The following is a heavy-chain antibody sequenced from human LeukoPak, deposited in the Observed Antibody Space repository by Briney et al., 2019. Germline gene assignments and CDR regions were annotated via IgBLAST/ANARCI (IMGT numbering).Heavy chain of an antibody. CDR1: GFTFRSYS. D-gene: IGHD6-13*01. CDR3: ATWSSSALPFDY. Sequence: GGSLRLSCAASGFTFRSYSMNWVRQAPGKGLEWVSAISGSDDSTYFADSVRGRFTMSRDKSKNTLYLQINSLRAEDTAVYYCATWSSSALPFDYWGQGTLVTVSS. CDR2: ISGSDDST. J-gene: IGHJ4*02. V-gene: IGHV3-23*01.